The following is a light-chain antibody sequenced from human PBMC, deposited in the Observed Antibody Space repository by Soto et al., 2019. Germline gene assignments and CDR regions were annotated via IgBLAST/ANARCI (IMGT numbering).Light chain of an antibody. Sequence: EIVLTQSPGTLSLSPGERATVSCRASQSVSSSYLAWYQQKPGQAPRLLIYGASSRATGIPDRFSGSGSGTDFTLTIRRLEPEDFAVYYCQQYVNSPRALTFGGGTKWIS. CDR1: QSVSSSY. CDR3: QQYVNSPRALT. CDR2: GAS. J-gene: IGKJ4*01. V-gene: IGKV3-20*01.